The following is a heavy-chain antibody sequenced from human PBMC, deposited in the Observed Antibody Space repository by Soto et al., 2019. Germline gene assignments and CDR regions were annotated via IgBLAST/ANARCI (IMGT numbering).Heavy chain of an antibody. CDR2: ISYDGSNK. V-gene: IGHV3-30*03. D-gene: IGHD5-18*01. CDR3: ARGSPKGYSYGHGDDAFDI. Sequence: PGGSLRLSCAASGFTFSSYGMHWVRQAPGKGLEWVTVISYDGSNKYYADSVKGRFTISRDNAKNSLYLQMNSLRAEDTAVYYCARGSPKGYSYGHGDDAFDIWGQGTMVTVSS. CDR1: GFTFSSYG. J-gene: IGHJ3*02.